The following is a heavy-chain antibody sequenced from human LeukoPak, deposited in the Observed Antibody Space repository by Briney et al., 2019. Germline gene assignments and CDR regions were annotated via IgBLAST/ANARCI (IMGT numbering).Heavy chain of an antibody. Sequence: GGSLRLSCAASGFTFRNYDMNWVRQAPGKGLEWVSTISGSGDSTYHADSVQGRFTISRDNSKNTLYLHLNSLRAEDTALYYCAKRWDDILTGFDYWGQGTLVTVSS. J-gene: IGHJ4*02. CDR1: GFTFRNYD. D-gene: IGHD3-9*01. V-gene: IGHV3-23*01. CDR3: AKRWDDILTGFDY. CDR2: ISGSGDST.